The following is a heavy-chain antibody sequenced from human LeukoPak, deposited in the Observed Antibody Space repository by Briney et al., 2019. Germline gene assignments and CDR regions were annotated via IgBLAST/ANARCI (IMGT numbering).Heavy chain of an antibody. V-gene: IGHV4-59*01. CDR3: ARGEGASWWFDY. CDR2: IYYSGST. CDR1: GDSISTYY. J-gene: IGHJ4*02. D-gene: IGHD6-13*01. Sequence: SETLSLTCTVSGDSISTYYWSWLRQPPGHGLEWIGYIYYSGSTNYNPSLKSRVTISIDTSKNQFSLKQTSVTAADTAAYYCARGEGASWWFDYWGQGTLVTVSS.